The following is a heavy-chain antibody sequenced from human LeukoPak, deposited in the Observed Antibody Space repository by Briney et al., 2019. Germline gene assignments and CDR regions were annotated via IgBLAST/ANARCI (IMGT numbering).Heavy chain of an antibody. CDR1: GYTFTGYY. V-gene: IGHV1-2*02. CDR2: INPNSGGT. CDR3: ARNPDSSGWSQTNDY. Sequence: ASVKVSCKASGYTFTGYYMHWVRQAPGQGIEWMGWINPNSGGTNYAQKFQGRVTMTRDTSISTAYLDLSSLRSDDTAVYYCARNPDSSGWSQTNDYWGQGTLVTVSS. J-gene: IGHJ4*02. D-gene: IGHD6-19*01.